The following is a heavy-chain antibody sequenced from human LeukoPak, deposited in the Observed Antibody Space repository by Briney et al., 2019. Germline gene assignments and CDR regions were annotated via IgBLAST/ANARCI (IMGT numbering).Heavy chain of an antibody. Sequence: GGSLRLSCAASGFTFDDYAMHWVRQAPGKGLEWVSLISWDGGSTYYADSVKGRFTISRDNSKNSLYLQMNSLRAEDTALYYCAKAKLSYGSGSYYPFDYWGQGTLVTVSS. V-gene: IGHV3-43D*03. D-gene: IGHD3-10*01. CDR1: GFTFDDYA. CDR2: ISWDGGST. CDR3: AKAKLSYGSGSYYPFDY. J-gene: IGHJ4*02.